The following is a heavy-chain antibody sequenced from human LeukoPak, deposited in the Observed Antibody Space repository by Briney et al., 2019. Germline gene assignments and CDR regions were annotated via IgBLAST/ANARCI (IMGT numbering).Heavy chain of an antibody. V-gene: IGHV4-59*01. D-gene: IGHD6-6*01. CDR3: ARGQLAPAGWFDP. Sequence: ASETLSLTCTVSGGSISSYYWSWIRQPPGKGLEWIGYIYYSGSTNYNPSLKSRVTISVDTSKNQFSLKLSSVTAADTAVYYCARGQLAPAGWFDPWGQGTLVTVSS. J-gene: IGHJ5*02. CDR2: IYYSGST. CDR1: GGSISSYY.